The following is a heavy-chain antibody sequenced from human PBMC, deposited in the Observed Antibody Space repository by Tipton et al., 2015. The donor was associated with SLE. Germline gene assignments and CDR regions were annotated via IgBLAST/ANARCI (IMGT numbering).Heavy chain of an antibody. J-gene: IGHJ4*02. V-gene: IGHV4-39*07. Sequence: TLSLTCTVSGGSIRRSSYYWGWFRQPPGKGLEWIASIYYSGSTYYNPSLKSRVTISVDTSKNQFSLKLSSATAADTAVYYCARGDGYDFDYWGQGTLVTVAS. CDR1: GGSIRRSSYY. CDR2: IYYSGST. CDR3: ARGDGYDFDY. D-gene: IGHD5-24*01.